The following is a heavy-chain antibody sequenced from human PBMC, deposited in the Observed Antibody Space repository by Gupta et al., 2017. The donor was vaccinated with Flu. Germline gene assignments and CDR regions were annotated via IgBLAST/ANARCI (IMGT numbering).Heavy chain of an antibody. Sequence: QVQLVESGGGLVKPGGSLRLSCAASGFPFSDYYMSWIRQAPGKGLEWVSYISSSSSYTNYADSVKGRFTISRDNAKNSLYLQMNSLRAEDTAVYYCARDPRRGPARLFDYWGQGTLVTVSS. CDR2: ISSSSSYT. V-gene: IGHV3-11*05. D-gene: IGHD2-21*01. CDR3: ARDPRRGPARLFDY. CDR1: GFPFSDYY. J-gene: IGHJ4*02.